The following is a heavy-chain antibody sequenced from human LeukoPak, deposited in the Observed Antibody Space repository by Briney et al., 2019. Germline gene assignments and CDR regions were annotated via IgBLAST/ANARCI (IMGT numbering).Heavy chain of an antibody. CDR3: ASYYDTLDSGRRPGSWFDP. Sequence: GGSLRLSCAASGFTFSSYSMNWVRLGRGKGREWVSSISSSSSYIYYADSVKGRFTISRDNAKNSLYLQMNSLRAEDTAVYYCASYYDTLDSGRRPGSWFDPWGQGTLVTVSS. J-gene: IGHJ5*02. CDR2: ISSSSSYI. V-gene: IGHV3-21*01. D-gene: IGHD3-3*01. CDR1: GFTFSSYS.